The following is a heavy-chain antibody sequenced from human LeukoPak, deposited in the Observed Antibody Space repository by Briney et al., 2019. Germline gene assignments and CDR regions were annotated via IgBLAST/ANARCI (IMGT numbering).Heavy chain of an antibody. V-gene: IGHV3-30*04. CDR2: ISYDGGIN. CDR3: ARERPYSSFHC. J-gene: IGHJ4*02. D-gene: IGHD6-13*01. Sequence: PGRSLRLSCAASGFSFSSYAMHWVRQAPGKGLEWVAVISYDGGINSYADSVQGRFTIARDHSKTTVYVQVNSLRAEDTAGYYCARERPYSSFHCWVQGTLVTVSS. CDR1: GFSFSSYA.